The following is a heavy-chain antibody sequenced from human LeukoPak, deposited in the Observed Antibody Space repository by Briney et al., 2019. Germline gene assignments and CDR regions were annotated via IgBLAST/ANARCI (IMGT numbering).Heavy chain of an antibody. Sequence: ASVKVSCKASGYTFTSYGISWVRQAPGQGLEWMGWISAYNGNTNYAQKLQGRVTMTTDTSTSTAYMELRSLRSDDTAMYYCARDVIVVVPEVNLNWFDPWGQGTLVTVSS. CDR2: ISAYNGNT. V-gene: IGHV1-18*01. D-gene: IGHD2-2*01. CDR1: GYTFTSYG. CDR3: ARDVIVVVPEVNLNWFDP. J-gene: IGHJ5*02.